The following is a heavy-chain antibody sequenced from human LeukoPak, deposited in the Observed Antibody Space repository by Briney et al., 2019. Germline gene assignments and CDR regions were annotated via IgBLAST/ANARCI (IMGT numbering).Heavy chain of an antibody. J-gene: IGHJ3*02. CDR3: ARSYSSGWYEASDI. Sequence: SETLSLTCTVSGGSISSSSYYWGWIRQPPGKGLEWIGSIYYSGSTYYNPSLKSRVTISVDTSKNQFSLKLSSVTAADTAVYYCARSYSSGWYEASDIWGQGTMVTVSS. V-gene: IGHV4-39*01. D-gene: IGHD6-19*01. CDR1: GGSISSSSYY. CDR2: IYYSGST.